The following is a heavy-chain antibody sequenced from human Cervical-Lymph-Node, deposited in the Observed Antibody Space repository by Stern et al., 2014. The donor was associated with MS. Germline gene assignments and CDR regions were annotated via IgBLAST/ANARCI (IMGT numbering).Heavy chain of an antibody. D-gene: IGHD3-10*01. CDR3: AHSPPSGNSFFAY. CDR1: GFSIATTGAG. Sequence: QVPLQESGPTLVKPSQTLTVTCAFSGFSIATTGAGLGWIRQPPGKGLEWLAMVYCNEDKHYNPSLKNRVTLSTETSQNHLSLNLTNMDPVDSATYYCAHSPPSGNSFFAYWGQGTLVIVSS. CDR2: VYCNEDK. V-gene: IGHV2-5*01. J-gene: IGHJ4*02.